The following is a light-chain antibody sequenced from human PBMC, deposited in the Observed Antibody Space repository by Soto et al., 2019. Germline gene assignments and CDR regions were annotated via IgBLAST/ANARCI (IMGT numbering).Light chain of an antibody. V-gene: IGLV1-51*01. CDR3: GTWDAGWV. CDR1: SSNFGNKY. J-gene: IGLJ3*02. CDR2: DNN. Sequence: QSVLTQPPSVSAAPGQKVTISCSGSSSNFGNKYVSWYQQLPGAAPKLLIYDNNKRPSGTPDRFSGSKSGTSATLGITGLQTGDEADYYCGTWDAGWVFGGGTKVTVL.